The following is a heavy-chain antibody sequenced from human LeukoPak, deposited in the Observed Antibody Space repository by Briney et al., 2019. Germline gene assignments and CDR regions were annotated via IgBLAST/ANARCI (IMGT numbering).Heavy chain of an antibody. CDR3: ARGGARGSSAFDV. J-gene: IGHJ3*01. CDR1: GGSVNDYY. CDR2: IYYSGST. V-gene: IGHV4-59*02. D-gene: IGHD3-10*01. Sequence: SETLSLTCTVSGGSVNDYYWNWIRQPPGKGLDWIGYIYYSGSTDYNPSLKSRVTMSIDTSKNQFSLKPNSVTAADTAVYYCARGGARGSSAFDVWGQGTMVIVSA.